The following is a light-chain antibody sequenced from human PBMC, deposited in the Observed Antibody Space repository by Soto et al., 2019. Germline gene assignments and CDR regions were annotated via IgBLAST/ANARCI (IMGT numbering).Light chain of an antibody. CDR1: QSVSSS. J-gene: IGKJ1*01. CDR2: KAS. CDR3: QHYNSYSEA. Sequence: PQSPGTLSLSPGERATLSCRASQSVSSSYLAWYQQKPGKAPKLLIYKASTLKSGVPSRFSGSGSGTEFTLTISSLQPDDFATYYCQHYNSYSEAFGQGTKVDIK. V-gene: IGKV1-5*03.